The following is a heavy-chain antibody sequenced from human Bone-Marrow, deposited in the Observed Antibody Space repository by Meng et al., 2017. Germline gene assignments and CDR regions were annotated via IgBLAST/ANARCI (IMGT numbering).Heavy chain of an antibody. V-gene: IGHV1-46*01. D-gene: IGHD3-10*01. J-gene: IGHJ4*02. Sequence: ASVKVSCKASGYTFTSYYMHWVRQAPGQGLEWMGIINPSGGSTSYAQKFQGRVTMTRDTSTSTVYMELSSLRAEDTAVYYCARDGSGNYFDYWGQGTLVTVSS. CDR3: ARDGSGNYFDY. CDR2: INPSGGST. CDR1: GYTFTSYY.